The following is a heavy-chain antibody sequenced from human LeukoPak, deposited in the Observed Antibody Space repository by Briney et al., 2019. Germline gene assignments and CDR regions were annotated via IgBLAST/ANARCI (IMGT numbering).Heavy chain of an antibody. V-gene: IGHV4-59*01. CDR1: GGSISNYY. J-gene: IGHJ4*02. Sequence: NTSETLSLTCTVSGGSISNYYWSWIRQPPGKGLEWIGYIYYSGDTNYNPSLKSRVTISVDTSKNQFSLKLTSVTAADTAVYYCASSHPLGSYNDYYTPFDYWGQGALVIVSS. D-gene: IGHD3-16*01. CDR2: IYYSGDT. CDR3: ASSHPLGSYNDYYTPFDY.